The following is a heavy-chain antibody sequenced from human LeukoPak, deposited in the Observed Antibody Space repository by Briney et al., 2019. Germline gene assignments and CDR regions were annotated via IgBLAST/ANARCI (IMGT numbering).Heavy chain of an antibody. Sequence: SLRLSCAASGFTFDDYAMHWVRQAPGKGLEWVSGISWNSGSIGYADSVKGRFTISRDNAKNSLYLQMNSLRAEDTALYYCAKDTRWLQEYYFDYWGQGTLVTVSS. D-gene: IGHD5-24*01. CDR1: GFTFDDYA. V-gene: IGHV3-9*01. J-gene: IGHJ4*02. CDR3: AKDTRWLQEYYFDY. CDR2: ISWNSGSI.